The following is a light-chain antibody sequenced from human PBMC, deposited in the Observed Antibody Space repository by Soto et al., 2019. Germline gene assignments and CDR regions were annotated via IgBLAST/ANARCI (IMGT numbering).Light chain of an antibody. CDR2: DTS. CDR3: LLSYSGARV. Sequence: QAVVTQEPSLTVSPGGTVTLTCGTSTGPVTSDRFTYWFQQRPGQAPRTLIYDTSNKVSWTPARFSGSLLGGKAALTLSGAQPEDEAEYYCLLSYSGARVFGGGTKLTVL. V-gene: IGLV7-46*01. CDR1: TGPVTSDRF. J-gene: IGLJ3*02.